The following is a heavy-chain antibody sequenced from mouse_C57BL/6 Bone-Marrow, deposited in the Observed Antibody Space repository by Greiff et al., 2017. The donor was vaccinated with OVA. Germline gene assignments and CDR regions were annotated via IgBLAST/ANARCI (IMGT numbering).Heavy chain of an antibody. CDR1: GYTFTSYW. J-gene: IGHJ3*01. CDR3: AIYYDYDERFAD. V-gene: IGHV1-74*01. CDR2: IHPSDSDT. Sequence: QVQLQQPGAELVKPGASVKVSCKASGYTFTSYWMHWVKQRPGQGLEWIGRIHPSDSDTNYNQKFKGKATLTVDKSCSTAYMQLSRLTSEDTAVYYCAIYYDYDERFADWGQGTLVTVSA. D-gene: IGHD2-4*01.